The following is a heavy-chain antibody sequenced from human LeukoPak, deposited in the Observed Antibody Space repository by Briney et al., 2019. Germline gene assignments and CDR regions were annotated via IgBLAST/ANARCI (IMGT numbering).Heavy chain of an antibody. Sequence: SQTLSLTFAISGDSGSISSSAWNWIRQSPSRGLEWLGRTFYRSKWNNDYALSVKSRITINPDTSKNQFSLQLNSVSPEDTAVYYCARDRRDYGDPDAFDIWGQGTMVTVSS. J-gene: IGHJ3*02. CDR1: GDSGSISSSA. CDR3: ARDRRDYGDPDAFDI. CDR2: TFYRSKWNN. D-gene: IGHD4-17*01. V-gene: IGHV6-1*01.